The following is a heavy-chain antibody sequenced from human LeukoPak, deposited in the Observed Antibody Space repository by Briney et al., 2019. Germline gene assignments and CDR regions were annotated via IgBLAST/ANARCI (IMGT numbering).Heavy chain of an antibody. J-gene: IGHJ4*02. CDR3: VQLSVRYY. Sequence: GESLRLSCAASGFTFSSYWMHWVRQAPGKGLVWVSGINSDGSSTSYADSVKGRFTISRDNAKNTLYLQMNSLRAEDTAVYYCVQLSVRYYWGQGTLVTVSS. CDR2: INSDGSST. V-gene: IGHV3-74*01. D-gene: IGHD5-18*01. CDR1: GFTFSSYW.